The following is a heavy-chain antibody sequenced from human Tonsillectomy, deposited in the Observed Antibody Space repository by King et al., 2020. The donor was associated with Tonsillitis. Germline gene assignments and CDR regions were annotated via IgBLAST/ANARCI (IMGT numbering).Heavy chain of an antibody. CDR3: AKAPGHPVYYFDY. D-gene: IGHD2-8*01. CDR2: ISGSGGST. J-gene: IGHJ4*02. CDR1: GFTFSSYA. Sequence: VQLVESGGGLVQPGGSLRLSCAASGFTFSSYAMSWVRQAPGKVLEWVSAISGSGGSTYYADSVKGRFTISTDSSKNTLYLQMNCLSAEDTAVYYCAKAPGHPVYYFDYWGQGTLVTVSS. V-gene: IGHV3-23*04.